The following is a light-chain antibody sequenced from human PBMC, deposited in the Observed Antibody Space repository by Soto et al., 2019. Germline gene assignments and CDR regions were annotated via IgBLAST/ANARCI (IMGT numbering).Light chain of an antibody. V-gene: IGKV1-39*01. Sequence: DIQMTQSPSSQLASVGDRVTITCRASQSISAYLNWYQQRPGKAPSLLIYAATRLHSGVPSRFSGSGSGTDFTLTISSLQPEDFATYYCQRSYRSISFGQGTRLEMK. CDR2: AAT. J-gene: IGKJ5*01. CDR1: QSISAY. CDR3: QRSYRSIS.